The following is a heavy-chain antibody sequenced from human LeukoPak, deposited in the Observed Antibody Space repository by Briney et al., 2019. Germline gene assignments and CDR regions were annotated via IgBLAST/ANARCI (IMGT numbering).Heavy chain of an antibody. Sequence: SETLSLTCTVSGGSISPYYWSWIRQPPGKGLEWIGYVYDSGSTNYNPSLKSRVTISVDTSKNQFSLKLSSVTAADTAVYYCARHGGGGESYPRVFDYWSRGTLATVSS. CDR2: VYDSGST. V-gene: IGHV4-59*08. CDR1: GGSISPYY. CDR3: ARHGGGGESYPRVFDY. J-gene: IGHJ4*02. D-gene: IGHD1-26*01.